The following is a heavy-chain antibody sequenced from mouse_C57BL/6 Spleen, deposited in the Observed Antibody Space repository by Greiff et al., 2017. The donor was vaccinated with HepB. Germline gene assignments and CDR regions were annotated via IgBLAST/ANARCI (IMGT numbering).Heavy chain of an antibody. Sequence: QVQLQQPGAELVKPGASVKLSCKASGYTFTSYWMQWVKQRPGQGLEWIGEIDPSDSYTNYNQKFKGKATLTVDTSSSTAYMQLSSLTSEDSAVYYCARGGGNYYWYFDVWGTGTTVTVSS. J-gene: IGHJ1*03. D-gene: IGHD2-1*01. V-gene: IGHV1-50*01. CDR1: GYTFTSYW. CDR3: ARGGGNYYWYFDV. CDR2: IDPSDSYT.